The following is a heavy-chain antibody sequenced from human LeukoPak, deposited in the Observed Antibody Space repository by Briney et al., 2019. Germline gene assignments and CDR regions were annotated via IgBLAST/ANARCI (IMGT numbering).Heavy chain of an antibody. CDR2: IYYSGST. Sequence: SETLSLTCTVSGGSISSSSYYWGWIRQPPGKGLEWIGSIYYSGSTYYNPSLKSRVSISVDTSKNQFSLRLRSVTAADTAMYYCARDQGEETSRINYYYYMDVWGKGTTVTVSS. V-gene: IGHV4-39*07. D-gene: IGHD3-16*01. CDR3: ARDQGEETSRINYYYYMDV. J-gene: IGHJ6*03. CDR1: GGSISSSSYY.